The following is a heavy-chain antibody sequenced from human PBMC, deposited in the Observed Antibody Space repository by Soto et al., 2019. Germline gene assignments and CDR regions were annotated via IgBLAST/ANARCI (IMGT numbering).Heavy chain of an antibody. CDR1: TGAFVNNA. Sequence: QVQLVQSGAEVKKTGSSVRVSCKASTGAFVNNAITWVRQAPGQGLELVGTIVPMFGTTHYAQKFHGRVTFTADESTLTAFMELSGLRFDDTAVYHCARVALAGDLLGGVDSWGQGTL. CDR3: ARVALAGDLLGGVDS. CDR2: IVPMFGTT. D-gene: IGHD6-19*01. J-gene: IGHJ4*02. V-gene: IGHV1-69*18.